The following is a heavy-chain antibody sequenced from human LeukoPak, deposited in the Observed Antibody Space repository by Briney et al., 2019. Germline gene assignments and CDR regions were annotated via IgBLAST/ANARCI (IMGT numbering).Heavy chain of an antibody. CDR3: SRHILLWFGEPTYDAFDI. J-gene: IGHJ3*02. CDR2: ISGSGGST. CDR1: GFTFGSYA. D-gene: IGHD3-10*01. V-gene: IGHV3-23*01. Sequence: GGSLRLSCATSGFTFGSYAMTWVRQAPGKGLEWVSAISGSGGSTYYADSVKGRFTISRDNSKNTLYLQMNSLKTEDTAVYYCSRHILLWFGEPTYDAFDIWGQGTMVTVSS.